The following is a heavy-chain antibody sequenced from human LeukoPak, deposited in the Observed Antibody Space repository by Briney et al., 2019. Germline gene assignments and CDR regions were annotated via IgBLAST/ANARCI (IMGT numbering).Heavy chain of an antibody. Sequence: GESLKISCKGSGYSFPTYWIGWVRQMPGKGLEWMGIIYPGDSDTRYSPSFQGQVTISADKSINTAYLQWSSLKASDTAMYYCAIRYSGSYNDYWGQGTLVTVSS. V-gene: IGHV5-51*01. CDR1: GYSFPTYW. CDR3: AIRYSGSYNDY. J-gene: IGHJ4*02. CDR2: IYPGDSDT. D-gene: IGHD1-26*01.